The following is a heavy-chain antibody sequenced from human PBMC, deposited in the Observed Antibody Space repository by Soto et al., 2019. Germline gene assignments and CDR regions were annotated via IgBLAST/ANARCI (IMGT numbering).Heavy chain of an antibody. CDR2: ISSSSSYI. D-gene: IGHD6-6*01. CDR3: ATIAARHPNFDY. Sequence: LRLSCAASGFTFSSYSMNWVRQAPGKGLEWVSSISSSSSYIYYADSVKGRFTISRDNAKNSLYLQMNSLRAEDTAVYYCATIAARHPNFDYWGQGTMVTVYS. J-gene: IGHJ4*02. V-gene: IGHV3-21*01. CDR1: GFTFSSYS.